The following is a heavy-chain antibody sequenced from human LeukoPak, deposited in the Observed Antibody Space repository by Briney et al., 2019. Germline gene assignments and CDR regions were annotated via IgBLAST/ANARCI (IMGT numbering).Heavy chain of an antibody. V-gene: IGHV3-48*04. D-gene: IGHD4-11*01. Sequence: AGGSLRLSCAASGFTFSSYSMNWVRQAPGKGLEWVSYISSSSTTIYYADSVKGRFTISRDNAKNSLFLQVSSLRAEDTAVYYCTTSDINYRPFDNWGQGTLVTVSS. CDR2: ISSSSTTI. CDR1: GFTFSSYS. J-gene: IGHJ4*02. CDR3: TTSDINYRPFDN.